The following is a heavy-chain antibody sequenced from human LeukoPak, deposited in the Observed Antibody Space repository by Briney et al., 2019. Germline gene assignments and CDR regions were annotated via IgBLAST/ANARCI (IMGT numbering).Heavy chain of an antibody. V-gene: IGHV4-59*01. J-gene: IGHJ4*02. Sequence: PSETLSLTCSISGGSISPYYWTWVRQSPGKGLGWIGYIYYGGSTNYNPSLKSRVTISIDTSETQFSLRLTSVTAADTAVYYCARGSSSWYIPQDYWGQGALVTVSS. D-gene: IGHD6-13*01. CDR2: IYYGGST. CDR3: ARGSSSWYIPQDY. CDR1: GGSISPYY.